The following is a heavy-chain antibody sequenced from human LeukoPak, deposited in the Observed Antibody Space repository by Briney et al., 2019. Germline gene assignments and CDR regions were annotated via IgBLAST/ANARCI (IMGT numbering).Heavy chain of an antibody. CDR1: GGSFSGYY. D-gene: IGHD2-2*01. CDR3: ARERRPSVVVPAAKSWFDP. CDR2: INQSGST. J-gene: IGHJ5*02. Sequence: SETLSLTCAVYGGSFSGYYWSWIRQPPGKGLEWIGEINQSGSTNYNPSLKSRVTISVDTSKNQFSLKLSSVTAADTAVYYCARERRPSVVVPAAKSWFDPWGQGTLVTVSS. V-gene: IGHV4-34*01.